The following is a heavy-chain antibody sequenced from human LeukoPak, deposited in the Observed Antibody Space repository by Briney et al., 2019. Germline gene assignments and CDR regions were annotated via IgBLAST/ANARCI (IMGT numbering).Heavy chain of an antibody. CDR2: ISGSGGST. Sequence: GGSLRLSCAASGFTFSSYGMSWVRQAPGKGLEWVSAISGSGGSTYYADSVKGRFTISRDNSEKTLFLQMNSLRPEDTAIYYCARGGYYDILTRVFDSWGQGTLVTVSS. D-gene: IGHD3-9*01. CDR3: ARGGYYDILTRVFDS. J-gene: IGHJ4*02. CDR1: GFTFSSYG. V-gene: IGHV3-23*01.